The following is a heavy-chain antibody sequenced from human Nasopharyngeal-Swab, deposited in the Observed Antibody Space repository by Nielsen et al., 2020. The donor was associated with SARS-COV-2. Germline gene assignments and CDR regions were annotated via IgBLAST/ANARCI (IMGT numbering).Heavy chain of an antibody. J-gene: IGHJ4*02. CDR1: GFSLSTSGVG. Sequence: SGPTLVKPTQTLTLTCTFSGFSLSTSGVGVGWIRQPPGKALEWLALIYWDDDKRYSPSLKSRLTITKDTSKNQVVLTMTNMDPVDTATYYCARQGDHDILTGYGYWGQGTLVTVSS. CDR2: IYWDDDK. CDR3: ARQGDHDILTGYGY. D-gene: IGHD3-9*01. V-gene: IGHV2-5*02.